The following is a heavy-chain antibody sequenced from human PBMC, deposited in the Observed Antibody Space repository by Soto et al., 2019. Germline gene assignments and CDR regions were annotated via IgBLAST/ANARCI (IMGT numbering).Heavy chain of an antibody. CDR1: GFTSNTYA. Sequence: GGSLRLSCSASGFTSNTYAMSWVRQAPGKGLDWVSAISGSGGATFYADSVRGRLSITRDQSRNTLYLQMDNLRVEDTAIYWCAKDLRYCSSWYVLESWGQGTLVTVSS. V-gene: IGHV3-23*01. CDR3: AKDLRYCSSWYVLES. D-gene: IGHD6-13*01. CDR2: ISGSGGAT. J-gene: IGHJ4*02.